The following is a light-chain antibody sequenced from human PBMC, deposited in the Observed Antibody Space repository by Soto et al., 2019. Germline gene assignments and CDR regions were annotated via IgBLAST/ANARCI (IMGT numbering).Light chain of an antibody. CDR3: TSYTSSSTSYV. V-gene: IGLV2-14*01. CDR2: DVS. CDR1: SSDVGGYDY. Sequence: QSVLTQPASVPGSPGQSITISCTGTSSDVGGYDYVSWYQQHPGKAPKLMIYDVSNRPSGISNRFSGSKSANTASLTISGLQAEDEADYYCTSYTSSSTSYVFGTGTKVTVL. J-gene: IGLJ1*01.